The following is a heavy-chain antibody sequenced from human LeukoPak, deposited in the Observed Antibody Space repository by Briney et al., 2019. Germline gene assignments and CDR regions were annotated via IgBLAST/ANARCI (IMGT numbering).Heavy chain of an antibody. CDR2: ISYDGSDN. CDR3: AKNKVGGYSGYDYTFDS. J-gene: IGHJ4*02. Sequence: PGGSLRLSCAASGFTFSSYDMRWVRQAPGKGLEWVAAISYDGSDNYYADSVKGRFTISRDNSMHTLYLQMNSLRAEDTAVYYCAKNKVGGYSGYDYTFDSWGQGTLVTVSS. CDR1: GFTFSSYD. D-gene: IGHD5-12*01. V-gene: IGHV3-30*18.